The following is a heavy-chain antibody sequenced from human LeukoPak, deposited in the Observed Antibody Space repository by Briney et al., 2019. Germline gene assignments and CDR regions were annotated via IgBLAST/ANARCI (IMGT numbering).Heavy chain of an antibody. CDR2: INPSDGST. V-gene: IGHV1-46*01. J-gene: IGHJ4*02. CDR3: ARDPTAYSGSYSFDY. D-gene: IGHD1-26*01. Sequence: ASVKVSCKASGYTFTSYYMHWVRQAPGQGLEWMGIINPSDGSTRYPQKFQGRVTMTRDTSTSTVYMELSSLRSEDMAVYYCARDPTAYSGSYSFDYWGQGTLVTVSS. CDR1: GYTFTSYY.